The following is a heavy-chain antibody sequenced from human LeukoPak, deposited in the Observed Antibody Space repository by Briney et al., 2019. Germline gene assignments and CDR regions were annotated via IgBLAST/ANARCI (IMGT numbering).Heavy chain of an antibody. V-gene: IGHV3-33*01. J-gene: IGHJ4*02. CDR2: IWNDGINK. CDR1: GFTFGNYG. Sequence: GGSLRLSCASSGFTFGNYGMHWVRQAPGKGLEWVALIWNDGINKYEADSVKGRFTISRDNSKNTLYLQMNSLRADDTGVYYCARVVADYKEVVIDDWGQGTLVSVTS. CDR3: ARVVADYKEVVIDD. D-gene: IGHD4-11*01.